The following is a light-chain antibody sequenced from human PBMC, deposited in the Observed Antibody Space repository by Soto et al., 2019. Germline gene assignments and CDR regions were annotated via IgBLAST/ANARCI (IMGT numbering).Light chain of an antibody. J-gene: IGKJ4*01. CDR3: QQYNKWPPVT. CDR1: QSVSSN. V-gene: IGKV3-15*01. Sequence: EVVLTQSPATLSLSPGERATLSCRASQSVSSNLVWYQQKPGQAPRLLIHGASTRATGIPARLSGSGSGTEFTLTISSLQSEDFAVYYCQQYNKWPPVTFGGGTKVDIK. CDR2: GAS.